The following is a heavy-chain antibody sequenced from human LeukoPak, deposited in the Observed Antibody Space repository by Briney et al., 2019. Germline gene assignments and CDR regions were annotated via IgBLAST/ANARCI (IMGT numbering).Heavy chain of an antibody. J-gene: IGHJ6*03. D-gene: IGHD1-26*01. Sequence: GGSLTLSCPASAFTFSSYGMHWVRQAPGKGLEWVAFIRYVGSNKYYADSVKGRFTISRDNSKNTLYLQMNSLRAEDTAVYYCAKEGDYYYYYMDVWGKGTTVTVSS. CDR2: IRYVGSNK. CDR3: AKEGDYYYYYMDV. V-gene: IGHV3-30*02. CDR1: AFTFSSYG.